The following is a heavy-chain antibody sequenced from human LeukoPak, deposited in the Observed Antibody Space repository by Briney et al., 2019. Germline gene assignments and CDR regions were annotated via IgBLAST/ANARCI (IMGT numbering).Heavy chain of an antibody. CDR1: GYTFTGYY. CDR3: ARDLVSGLPQFQH. V-gene: IGHV1-2*02. D-gene: IGHD3-9*01. CDR2: INPNSGGT. J-gene: IGHJ1*01. Sequence: GASVKVSCKASGYTFTGYYMHWVRQAPGQGLEWMGWINPNSGGTNYAQKFQGRVTMTRDTSISTAYMELSRLRSDDTAVYYCARDLVSGLPQFQHWGQGTLVTVSS.